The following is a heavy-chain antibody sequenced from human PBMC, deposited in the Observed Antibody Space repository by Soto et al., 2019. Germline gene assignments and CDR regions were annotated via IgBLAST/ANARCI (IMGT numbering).Heavy chain of an antibody. Sequence: RLSCAASGFTFSSYGMHWVRQAPGKGLEWVAVISYDGSNKYYADSVKGRFTISRDNSKNTLYLQMNSLRAEDTAVYYCAKAATVVTPAPGYWGQGTLVTVSS. CDR2: ISYDGSNK. CDR3: AKAATVVTPAPGY. V-gene: IGHV3-30*18. CDR1: GFTFSSYG. D-gene: IGHD4-17*01. J-gene: IGHJ4*02.